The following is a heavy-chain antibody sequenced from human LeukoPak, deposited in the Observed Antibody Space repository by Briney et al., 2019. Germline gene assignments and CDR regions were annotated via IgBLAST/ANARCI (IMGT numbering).Heavy chain of an antibody. V-gene: IGHV3-23*01. CDR3: AKGAWRVVPAAPDY. CDR2: ISGSGGST. D-gene: IGHD2-2*01. J-gene: IGHJ4*02. Sequence: GGSLRHSCAAPGFTFSSYAMSWVRQAPGKGQDWVSAISGSGGSTYYADSVKGRFTISRDNSKNTLYLQMNSLRAEDTAVYYCAKGAWRVVPAAPDYWGQGTLVTVSS. CDR1: GFTFSSYA.